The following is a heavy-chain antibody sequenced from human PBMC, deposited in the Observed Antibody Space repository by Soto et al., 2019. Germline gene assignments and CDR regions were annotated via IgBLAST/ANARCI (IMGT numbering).Heavy chain of an antibody. CDR2: INSDGSST. CDR3: ARAARGMVRGDPDYYYYYYMDV. V-gene: IGHV3-74*01. Sequence: GGSLRLSCAASGFTFSSYWMHWVRQAPGKGLVWVSRINSDGSSTSYADSVKGRFTISRDNAKNTLYLQMNSLRAEDTAVYYCARAARGMVRGDPDYYYYYYMDVWGKGTTVTVSS. J-gene: IGHJ6*03. D-gene: IGHD3-10*01. CDR1: GFTFSSYW.